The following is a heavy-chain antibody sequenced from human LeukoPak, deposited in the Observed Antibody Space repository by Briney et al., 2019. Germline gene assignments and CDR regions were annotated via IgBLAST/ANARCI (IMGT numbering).Heavy chain of an antibody. CDR2: ISSGSVTR. J-gene: IGHJ3*01. Sequence: GGSLRLSCAASGFTFNTYSMNWVRQAPGKGLEWVSYISSGSVTRYYADSVKGRFTITRDNAENSLFLQMNSLRDEDTAVYYCARSLAFDLWGQGTVVSVSS. D-gene: IGHD3-16*01. CDR1: GFTFNTYS. V-gene: IGHV3-48*02. CDR3: ARSLAFDL.